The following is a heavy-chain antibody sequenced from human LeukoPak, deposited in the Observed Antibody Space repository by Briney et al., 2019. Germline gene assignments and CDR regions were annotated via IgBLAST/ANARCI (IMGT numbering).Heavy chain of an antibody. D-gene: IGHD2-2*02. CDR3: ARDPPGYCSSTSCYTPMYYYYYGMDV. Sequence: ASVTVSCKASGYTFTSYGISWVRQAPGQGLEWMGWISAYNGNTNYAQKLQGRVTMTTDTSTSTAYMELRSLRSDDTAVYYCARDPPGYCSSTSCYTPMYYYYYGMDVWGQGTTVTVSS. J-gene: IGHJ6*02. CDR2: ISAYNGNT. CDR1: GYTFTSYG. V-gene: IGHV1-18*01.